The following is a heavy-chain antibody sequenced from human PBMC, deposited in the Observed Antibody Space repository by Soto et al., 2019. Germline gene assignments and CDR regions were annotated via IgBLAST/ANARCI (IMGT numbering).Heavy chain of an antibody. CDR3: ARRARDGRNSEIDF. D-gene: IGHD1-1*01. Sequence: EVQLSESGGGLVQPGGSLRLSCAASGFTFRSHAMNWVRQAPGKGLEWVSDINGSGSETYYGNSVKGRFTTSRDNSKSMSFLQLNSLRGDDTAVYYCARRARDGRNSEIDFWGQGTLVTVSS. CDR1: GFTFRSHA. CDR2: INGSGSET. J-gene: IGHJ4*02. V-gene: IGHV3-23*01.